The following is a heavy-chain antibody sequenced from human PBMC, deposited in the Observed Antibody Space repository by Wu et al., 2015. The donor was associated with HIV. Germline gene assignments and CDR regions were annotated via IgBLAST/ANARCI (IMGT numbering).Heavy chain of an antibody. CDR1: GGAFKKES. Sequence: QIRLVQSGAEVKKPGSSVMVSCKSSGGAFKKESITWVRRAPGQGLEWMAGVIPILQIPTYAQKFQGRLTITADESAATAYMELTSLTSEDTAVYYCARRRTVAGAPFDYWGQGTLVTVSS. D-gene: IGHD6-19*01. CDR3: ARRRTVAGAPFDY. CDR2: VIPILQIP. J-gene: IGHJ4*02. V-gene: IGHV1-69*12.